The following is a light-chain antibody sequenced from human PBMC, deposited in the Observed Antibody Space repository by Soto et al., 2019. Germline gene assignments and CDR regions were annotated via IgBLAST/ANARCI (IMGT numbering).Light chain of an antibody. CDR3: QQANSFPRT. J-gene: IGKJ3*01. CDR2: AAS. CDR1: QGISSQ. Sequence: DLQMTQSPSSVSASVGDRVTITCRASQGISSQLAWYQQTPGKAPKLLIYAASSLQSGVPSRFSGSGSGTDFTLTISSLQHEDFATYYCQQANSFPRTFGPGTKVDIK. V-gene: IGKV1-12*01.